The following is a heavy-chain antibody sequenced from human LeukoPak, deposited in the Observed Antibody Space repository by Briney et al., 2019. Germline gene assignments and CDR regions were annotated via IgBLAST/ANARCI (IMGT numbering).Heavy chain of an antibody. D-gene: IGHD6-13*01. Sequence: ASVKVSCKASGYTCTSYDINWVRQATGQGLEWMGWMNPNSGNTGYAQKFQGRVTMTRNTSISTAYMELSSLRSEDTAVYYCARISTAAGMGYFFDYWGQGTLVTVSS. CDR1: GYTCTSYD. J-gene: IGHJ4*02. V-gene: IGHV1-8*01. CDR3: ARISTAAGMGYFFDY. CDR2: MNPNSGNT.